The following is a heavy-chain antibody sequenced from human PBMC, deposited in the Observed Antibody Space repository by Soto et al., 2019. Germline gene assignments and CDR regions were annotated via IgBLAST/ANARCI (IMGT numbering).Heavy chain of an antibody. Sequence: GESLKISCKGSGYSFTSYWIGWVRQMPGKGLEWMGIIYPGDSDTRYSPSFQGQVTISADQSISTAYLQWSSLKASDTAMSYCATHGLAEDYYYYMDVWGKGTTVTVSS. D-gene: IGHD6-6*01. V-gene: IGHV5-51*01. J-gene: IGHJ6*03. CDR3: ATHGLAEDYYYYMDV. CDR2: IYPGDSDT. CDR1: GYSFTSYW.